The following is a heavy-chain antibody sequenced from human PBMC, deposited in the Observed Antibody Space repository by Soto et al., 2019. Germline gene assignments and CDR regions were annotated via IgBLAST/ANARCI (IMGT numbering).Heavy chain of an antibody. CDR2: ISGSGGST. Sequence: GGSLRLSCAASGFTFSSYAMSWVRQAPGKGQEWVSAISGSGGSTYYADSVKGRFTISRDNSKNTLYLQMNSLRAEDTAVYYCTKYRSYGELYYYYYGMDVWGQGTTVTVSS. CDR1: GFTFSSYA. D-gene: IGHD5-18*01. J-gene: IGHJ6*02. CDR3: TKYRSYGELYYYYYGMDV. V-gene: IGHV3-23*01.